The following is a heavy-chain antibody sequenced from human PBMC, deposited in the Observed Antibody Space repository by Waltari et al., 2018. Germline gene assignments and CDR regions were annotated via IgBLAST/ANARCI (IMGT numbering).Heavy chain of an antibody. V-gene: IGHV4-39*07. CDR1: GGSISSSTYY. CDR3: ARVRDGSGNYVDS. D-gene: IGHD3-10*01. Sequence: QLQLQESGPGLVKPSETLSLTCTVSGGSISSSTYYWGWIRQPPGKGLEWIGLISYTGRSYYYRSLEGRLTISLDMSKNQFSLKLRSVTAADAAVYYCARVRDGSGNYVDSGGQGTLVTVAS. J-gene: IGHJ4*02. CDR2: ISYTGRS.